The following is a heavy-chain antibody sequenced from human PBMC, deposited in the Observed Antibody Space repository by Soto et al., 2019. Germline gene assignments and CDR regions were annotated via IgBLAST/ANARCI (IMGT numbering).Heavy chain of an antibody. CDR2: IWYDGSNK. CDR3: AREGIVVVLAAENYYFDY. V-gene: IGHV3-33*01. Sequence: QVQLVESGGGVVQPGRSLRLSCAASGFTFSSYGMHWVRQAPGKGLEWVAVIWYDGSNKYYADSVKGRFTISRDNSKNTLYLQMNSLRAEDTAVYYCAREGIVVVLAAENYYFDYWGQGTLVTVSS. J-gene: IGHJ4*02. CDR1: GFTFSSYG. D-gene: IGHD2-2*01.